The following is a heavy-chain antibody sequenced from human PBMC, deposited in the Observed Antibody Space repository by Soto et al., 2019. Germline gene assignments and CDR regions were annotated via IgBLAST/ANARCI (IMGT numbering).Heavy chain of an antibody. J-gene: IGHJ5*02. CDR1: GGTFSSYA. D-gene: IGHD4-17*01. CDR2: IIPIFGTA. Sequence: SVKVTCKASGGTFSSYAISWVRQAPGQGLEWMGGIIPIFGTANYAQKFQGRVTITADESTSPAYMELSSLRSEDTAVYYCARYATVTTNRGWFDPWGQGTLVTVSS. CDR3: ARYATVTTNRGWFDP. V-gene: IGHV1-69*13.